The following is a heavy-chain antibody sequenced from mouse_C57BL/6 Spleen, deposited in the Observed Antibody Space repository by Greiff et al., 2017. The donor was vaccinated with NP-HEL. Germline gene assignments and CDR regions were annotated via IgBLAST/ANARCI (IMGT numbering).Heavy chain of an antibody. D-gene: IGHD2-12*01. CDR3: ARRRNYNYDYDMDY. CDR1: GYTFTDYY. J-gene: IGHJ4*01. Sequence: EVQLQQSGPELVKPGASVKLSCKASGYTFTDYYMNWVKQSPGKSLEWIGDINPNNGGTSYNQKFTGKATLTVDKSSSTTYMELRSLTYEDSAVYYCARRRNYNYDYDMDYWGQGTTVTVSS. V-gene: IGHV1-26*01. CDR2: INPNNGGT.